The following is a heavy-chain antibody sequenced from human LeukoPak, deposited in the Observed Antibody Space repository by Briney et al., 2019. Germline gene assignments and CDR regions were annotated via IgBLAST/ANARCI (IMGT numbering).Heavy chain of an antibody. V-gene: IGHV1-8*01. Sequence: ASVKVSCKASGYTFTSYDINWVRQATGQGLEWMGWMNPNSGNTGYAQKFQGRVTMTRNTFISTAYMELSSLRSEDTAVYYCARVGYCSSTSCSNYYYYGMDVWGQGTTVTVSS. J-gene: IGHJ6*02. D-gene: IGHD2-2*01. CDR2: MNPNSGNT. CDR3: ARVGYCSSTSCSNYYYYGMDV. CDR1: GYTFTSYD.